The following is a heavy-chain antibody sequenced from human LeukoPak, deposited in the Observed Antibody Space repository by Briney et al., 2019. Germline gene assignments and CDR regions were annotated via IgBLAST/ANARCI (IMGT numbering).Heavy chain of an antibody. Sequence: SVKVSCKASGGTFSCYAISWVRQAPGQGLEWMGRIIPILGIANYAQKFQGRVTITADKSTSTAYMELSSLRSEDTAVYYCARVLIYYDSSGALGCWGQGTLVTVSS. D-gene: IGHD3-22*01. J-gene: IGHJ4*02. CDR1: GGTFSCYA. V-gene: IGHV1-69*04. CDR3: ARVLIYYDSSGALGC. CDR2: IIPILGIA.